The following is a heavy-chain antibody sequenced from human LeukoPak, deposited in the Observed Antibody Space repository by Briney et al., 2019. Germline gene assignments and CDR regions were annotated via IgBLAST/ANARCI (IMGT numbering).Heavy chain of an antibody. V-gene: IGHV1-2*02. CDR2: INPNSGGT. CDR1: GYTFTSYD. D-gene: IGHD3-3*01. J-gene: IGHJ4*02. CDR3: ARQKTTWRGGNNFDY. Sequence: AASVKVSCKASGYTFTSYDINWVRQATGQGLEWMGWINPNSGGTNYAQKFQGRVTMTRDTSISTAYMELSRLRSDDTAVYYCARQKTTWRGGNNFDYWGQGTLVTVSS.